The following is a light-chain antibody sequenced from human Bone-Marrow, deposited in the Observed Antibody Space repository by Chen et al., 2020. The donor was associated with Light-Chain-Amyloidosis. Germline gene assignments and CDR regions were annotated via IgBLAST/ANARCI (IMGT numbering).Light chain of an antibody. J-gene: IGLJ3*02. CDR3: QVWDRSSDRPV. Sequence: SYVLTQPSSVSVAPGQTATIACGGNNIGSTSVHWYQQTPGQVPLLVVYDDSDRPSGIPERLSGSNSGNTATRTITRVEAGDAADYYCQVWDRSSDRPVFGGGTKLTVL. CDR1: NIGSTS. V-gene: IGLV3-21*02. CDR2: DDS.